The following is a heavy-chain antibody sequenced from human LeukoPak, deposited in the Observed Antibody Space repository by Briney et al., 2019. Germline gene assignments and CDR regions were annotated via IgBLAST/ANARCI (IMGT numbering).Heavy chain of an antibody. D-gene: IGHD6-13*01. CDR2: IYYSGST. J-gene: IGHJ3*02. V-gene: IGHV4-31*03. Sequence: SETLSLTCTVSGGSISSGGYYWSWIRQHPGKGLEWIGYIYYSGSTYYNPSLKSRVTISVDTSKNQFSLKLSSVTAADTAVYYCARSIAAAGNAFDNWGQGTMVTVSS. CDR1: GGSISSGGYY. CDR3: ARSIAAAGNAFDN.